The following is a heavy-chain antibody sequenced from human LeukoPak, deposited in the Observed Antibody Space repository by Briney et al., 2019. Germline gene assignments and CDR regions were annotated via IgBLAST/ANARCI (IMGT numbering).Heavy chain of an antibody. Sequence: SETLSLTCAVYGGSFSGYYWSWIRQPPGKGLEWIGEINHSGSTNYNPSLKSRVTISADTSKNQFSLKLSSVTAADTAVYYCARGLDGDARVVVGYFDYWGQGTLVTVSS. D-gene: IGHD2-15*01. J-gene: IGHJ4*02. CDR1: GGSFSGYY. V-gene: IGHV4-34*01. CDR2: INHSGST. CDR3: ARGLDGDARVVVGYFDY.